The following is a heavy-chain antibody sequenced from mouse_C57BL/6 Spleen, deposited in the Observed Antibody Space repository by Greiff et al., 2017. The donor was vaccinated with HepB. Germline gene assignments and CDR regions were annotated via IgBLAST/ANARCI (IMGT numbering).Heavy chain of an antibody. CDR1: GFTFSDYY. D-gene: IGHD1-1*02. Sequence: DVKLVESEGGLVQPGSSMKLSCTASGFTFSDYYMAWVRQVPEKGLEWVANINYDGSSTYYLDSLKSRFIISRDNAKNILYLQMSSLKSEDTATYYCARDGAMGGVDYWGQGTSVTVSS. J-gene: IGHJ4*01. CDR3: ARDGAMGGVDY. V-gene: IGHV5-16*01. CDR2: INYDGSST.